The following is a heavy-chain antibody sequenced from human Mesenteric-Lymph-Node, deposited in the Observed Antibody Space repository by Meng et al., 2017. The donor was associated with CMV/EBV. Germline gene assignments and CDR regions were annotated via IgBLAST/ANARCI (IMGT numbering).Heavy chain of an antibody. CDR2: INHNGVP. J-gene: IGHJ4*02. CDR1: GGSFSGYY. D-gene: IGHD5-18*01. Sequence: QVQLQQWGAGLLKPSETLSLTCAVYGGSFSGYYWSWIRQPPGKGLEWIGEINHNGVPNYNPSLKSRVTISLDRSKNQFSLKLSSVTAEDTAVYYCARGSDTPVNNYWGQGTLVTVSS. V-gene: IGHV4-34*01. CDR3: ARGSDTPVNNY.